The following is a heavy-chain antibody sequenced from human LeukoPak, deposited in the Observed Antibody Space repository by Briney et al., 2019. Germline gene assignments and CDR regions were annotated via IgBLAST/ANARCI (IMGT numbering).Heavy chain of an antibody. CDR2: IGTRGTTM. Sequence: PGGSLRLSCAAYGLAFTGYVMNWVRQPPGKGLEWISYIGTRGTTMYYADSVKGRFTISRDNAKNSLYLQMNSLRDEDTAIYYCARGRGSSWGQGTLVTVSS. CDR3: ARGRGSS. CDR1: GLAFTGYV. J-gene: IGHJ5*02. V-gene: IGHV3-48*02. D-gene: IGHD2-21*01.